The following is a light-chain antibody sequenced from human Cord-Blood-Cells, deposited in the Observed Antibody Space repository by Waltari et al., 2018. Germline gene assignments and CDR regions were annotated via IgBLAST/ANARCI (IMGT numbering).Light chain of an antibody. J-gene: IGLJ1*01. CDR1: SSDVGGYNY. V-gene: IGLV2-14*01. Sequence: QSALTQPASVSGSPGQSITISCTGTSSDVGGYNYVSWYQQHPGKAPKLMSYEVSNRPSGGCHRFSGDESGNTASMTISGLEAEDEADYYCSSYTSSSTYVFGTGTKVTVL. CDR2: EVS. CDR3: SSYTSSSTYV.